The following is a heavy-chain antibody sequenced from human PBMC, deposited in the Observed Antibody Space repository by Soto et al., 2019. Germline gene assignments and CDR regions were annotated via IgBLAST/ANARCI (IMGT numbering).Heavy chain of an antibody. CDR2: IYYSGST. J-gene: IGHJ5*02. CDR3: ASYDILAAYYH. Sequence: SETLSLTCAVSGGSVSSGSYYWNWIRHPPGKGLEWIGYIYYSGSTNYNPSLKSRVTISVDTSKNQFSLKLSPVTAADTAVYYCASYDILAAYYHWGQGTLVTVSS. CDR1: GGSVSSGSYY. V-gene: IGHV4-61*01. D-gene: IGHD3-9*01.